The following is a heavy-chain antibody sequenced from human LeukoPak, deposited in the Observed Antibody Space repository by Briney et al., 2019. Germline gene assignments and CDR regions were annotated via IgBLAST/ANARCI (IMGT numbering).Heavy chain of an antibody. CDR2: INPNSGDT. V-gene: IGHV1-2*02. Sequence: ASVKVSCKASGYTFTGYYIHWVRQAPGQGLGWMGWINPNSGDTNFAQKFQGRITMARDTSISTAYMELSRLRSDDTAVYYCARGDCSGGSCYLFDYWGQGALVTVSS. CDR3: ARGDCSGGSCYLFDY. CDR1: GYTFTGYY. J-gene: IGHJ4*02. D-gene: IGHD2-15*01.